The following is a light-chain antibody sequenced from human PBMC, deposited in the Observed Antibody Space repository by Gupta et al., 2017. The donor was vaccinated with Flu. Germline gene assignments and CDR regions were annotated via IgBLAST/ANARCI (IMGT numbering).Light chain of an antibody. CDR1: QRVSVY. CDR3: QQGCNWPRT. CDR2: TAT. Sequence: PSPLSSSAGDRVTITCRASQRVSVYLTWYQQKPGKAPELLVYTATVWAPGIPARFSGSGSGTDFTLTISSLEPEDFAVYYCQQGCNWPRTFGQGTKVEIK. J-gene: IGKJ1*01. V-gene: IGKV3-11*01.